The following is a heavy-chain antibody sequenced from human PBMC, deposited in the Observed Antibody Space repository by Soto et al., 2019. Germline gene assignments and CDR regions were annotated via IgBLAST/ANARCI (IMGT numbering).Heavy chain of an antibody. V-gene: IGHV3-21*01. CDR3: ARSLVTTIYYGMDV. CDR2: ISSSSGDI. J-gene: IGHJ6*02. D-gene: IGHD6-6*01. CDR1: GFTFSSYS. Sequence: EEQVVESGGGLVKPGGSLRLSCAASGFTFSSYSMSWVRQAPGKGLEWVSCISSSSGDIYYADSVKGRFTISRDNARISLYLQMNSLRAEDTAVYYCARSLVTTIYYGMDVWGQGTTVTVSS.